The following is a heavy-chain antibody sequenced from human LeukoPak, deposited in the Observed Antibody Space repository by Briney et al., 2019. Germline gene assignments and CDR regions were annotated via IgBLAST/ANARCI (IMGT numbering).Heavy chain of an antibody. D-gene: IGHD2-15*01. J-gene: IGHJ4*02. CDR2: IYHSGST. V-gene: IGHV4-4*02. CDR3: ARQARYCSGGSCHFDY. Sequence: SGTLSLTCAVSGGSISSSNWWSWVRQPPGKGLEWIGEIYHSGSTYYNPSLKSRVTISVDTSKNQFSLKLSSVTAADTAVYYCARQARYCSGGSCHFDYWGQGTLVTVSS. CDR1: GGSISSSNW.